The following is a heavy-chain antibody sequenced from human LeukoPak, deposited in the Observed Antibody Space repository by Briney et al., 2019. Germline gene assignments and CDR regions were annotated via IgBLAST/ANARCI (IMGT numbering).Heavy chain of an antibody. CDR2: ISGSGGST. D-gene: IGHD4-17*01. Sequence: GGSLRLSCAASGFTFSSYAMSWVRQAPGKGLEWVSAISGSGGSTYYADSVKGRFTISRDNSKNTLYLQMNSLRAEDTAVYYCATGPTVTTFFDYWGQGTLVTVSS. CDR1: GFTFSSYA. J-gene: IGHJ4*02. V-gene: IGHV3-23*01. CDR3: ATGPTVTTFFDY.